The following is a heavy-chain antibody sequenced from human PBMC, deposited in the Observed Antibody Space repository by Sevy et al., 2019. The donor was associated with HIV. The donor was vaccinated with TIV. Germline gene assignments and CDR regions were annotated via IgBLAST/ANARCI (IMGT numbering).Heavy chain of an antibody. CDR2: ISSSGSTI. CDR3: ARGVVGLINWFDP. D-gene: IGHD2-15*01. J-gene: IGHJ5*02. CDR1: GFTFSSYE. Sequence: GGSLRLSCAASGFTFSSYEMNWVRQAPGKGLEWVSYISSSGSTIYHADSVKGRFTISRDNAKNSLYLQMNSLGAEDTAVYYCARGVVGLINWFDPWGQGTLVTVSS. V-gene: IGHV3-48*03.